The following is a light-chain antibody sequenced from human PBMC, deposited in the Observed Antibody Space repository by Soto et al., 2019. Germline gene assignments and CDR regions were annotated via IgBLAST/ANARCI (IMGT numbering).Light chain of an antibody. J-gene: IGKJ4*01. CDR2: KTS. V-gene: IGKV3-15*01. Sequence: IVMTQSPATVSVSPGESASLSCRASRTIGTNLGWYQQKPGQAPRLLISKTSTRATGVPARFSRSGSGTEFTLTITSLQSEDIAVYYCQQYADWPLTFGGGTKVDIK. CDR3: QQYADWPLT. CDR1: RTIGTN.